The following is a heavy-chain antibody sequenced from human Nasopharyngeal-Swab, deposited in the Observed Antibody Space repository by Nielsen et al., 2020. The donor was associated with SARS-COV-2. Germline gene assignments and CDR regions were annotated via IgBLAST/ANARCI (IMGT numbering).Heavy chain of an antibody. V-gene: IGHV7-4-1*02. Sequence: ASVQVSCKASGYTFSTYGINWVRQAPGQGLEWMGWINTNTGNPTYAQGFAGRFVFSLDTSVSTAYLQISSLKADDTAVYYCARDLRFVVLAGATTWFDPWGQGSLVTVSS. D-gene: IGHD2-15*01. CDR3: ARDLRFVVLAGATTWFDP. CDR1: GYTFSTYG. J-gene: IGHJ5*02. CDR2: INTNTGNP.